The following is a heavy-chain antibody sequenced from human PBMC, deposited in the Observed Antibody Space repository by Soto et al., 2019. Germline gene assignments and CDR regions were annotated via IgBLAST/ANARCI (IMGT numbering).Heavy chain of an antibody. V-gene: IGHV3-33*01. CDR3: ARLIGNSWLDS. CDR2: IWFDGSLK. J-gene: IGHJ5*01. CDR1: GFSFSNYG. Sequence: GGSLRLSCAASGFSFSNYGMHWVRQAPGKGLEWVALIWFDGSLKYYAVSVKGRITINPDTSNNQLSLQLNSVTPDDTAVYYCARLIGNSWLDSWGQGTLVTVSS. D-gene: IGHD2-8*01.